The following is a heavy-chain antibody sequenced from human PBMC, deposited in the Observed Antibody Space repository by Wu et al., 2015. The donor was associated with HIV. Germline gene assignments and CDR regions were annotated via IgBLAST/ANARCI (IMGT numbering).Heavy chain of an antibody. CDR1: GYIFTDYG. Sequence: VQLVQSGGEVKKPGASVKVACKSSGYIFTDYGINWVRQAPGEGLEWMGWISARNGNTKYGQKFKGRLTLTTDAASSTAYMELKSLRSDDTAVYFCARYFGGSVAFDFWGQGTLVIVSS. D-gene: IGHD2-21*01. CDR3: ARYFGGSVAFDF. V-gene: IGHV1-18*01. CDR2: ISARNGNT. J-gene: IGHJ4*02.